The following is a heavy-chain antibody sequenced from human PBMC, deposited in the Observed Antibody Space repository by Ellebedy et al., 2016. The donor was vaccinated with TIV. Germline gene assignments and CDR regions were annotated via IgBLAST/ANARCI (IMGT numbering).Heavy chain of an antibody. J-gene: IGHJ5*02. CDR1: GFSFRSYW. V-gene: IGHV3-7*01. Sequence: GESLKISCVASGFSFRSYWMSWVRQAPGTGLEWVANIYQDGSNQYYVDSVKGRFTISRDNANKSLFLQMNSLRVEGTAVYYCARRGSYGDYAVQINSWFDRWGRGTLVTVSS. D-gene: IGHD4-17*01. CDR2: IYQDGSNQ. CDR3: ARRGSYGDYAVQINSWFDR.